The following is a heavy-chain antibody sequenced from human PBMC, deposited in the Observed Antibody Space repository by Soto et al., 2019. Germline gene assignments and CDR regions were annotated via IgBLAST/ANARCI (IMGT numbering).Heavy chain of an antibody. V-gene: IGHV1-46*01. D-gene: IGHD6-13*01. Sequence: GLEWMGIINPSGGSTSYAQKFQGRVTMTRDTSTSTVYMELSRLRSEDTAVYYCAREGCIRAGCDIRGCSTVSAFLLNRTSDL. J-gene: IGHJ2*01. CDR2: INPSGGST. CDR3: AREGCIRAGCDIRGCSTVSAFLLNRTSDL.